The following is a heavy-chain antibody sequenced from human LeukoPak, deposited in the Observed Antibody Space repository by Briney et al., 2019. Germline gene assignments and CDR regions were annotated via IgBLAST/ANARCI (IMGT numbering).Heavy chain of an antibody. CDR3: AREVLRSGWYGGAFDY. CDR2: IYDSGSI. D-gene: IGHD6-19*01. V-gene: IGHV4-61*01. Sequence: SETLSLTCTVSGGSISSSSYYWSWIRQPPGKGLEWIGYIYDSGSINYNPSLKSRVTISVDTSKNQFSLKLSSVTAADTAVYYCAREVLRSGWYGGAFDYWGQGTLVTVST. CDR1: GGSISSSSYY. J-gene: IGHJ4*02.